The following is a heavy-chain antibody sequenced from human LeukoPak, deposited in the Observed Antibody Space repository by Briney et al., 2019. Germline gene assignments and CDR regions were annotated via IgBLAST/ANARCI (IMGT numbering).Heavy chain of an antibody. CDR3: ARGRAGAAAHFDC. CDR1: GVTCTGDY. J-gene: IGHJ4*02. D-gene: IGHD6-19*01. CDR2: INPNSGGT. Sequence: ASLKVSCKASGVTCTGDYMHCVRRAPGQGLEWMGWINPNSGGTNYTQKFQVRGTMTRDTPISTASMELSRLTSEDMAVYYCARGRAGAAAHFDCWGQGALVTV. V-gene: IGHV1-2*02.